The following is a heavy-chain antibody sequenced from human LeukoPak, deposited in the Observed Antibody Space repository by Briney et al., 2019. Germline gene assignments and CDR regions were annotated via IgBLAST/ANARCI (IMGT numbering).Heavy chain of an antibody. CDR3: ARHGGRYNWSPSD. V-gene: IGHV4-39*01. D-gene: IGHD1-20*01. CDR1: GDSISSSTYSTTYY. Sequence: SETLSLTCTVSGDSISSSTYSTTYYWGWIRQPPGKGLEWIGSITYSGTTHYNASLKSRVTVSVDTSKNQFSLRLSSVTAADTAVYFCARHGGRYNWSPSDWGQGTLVTVSS. J-gene: IGHJ4*02. CDR2: ITYSGTT.